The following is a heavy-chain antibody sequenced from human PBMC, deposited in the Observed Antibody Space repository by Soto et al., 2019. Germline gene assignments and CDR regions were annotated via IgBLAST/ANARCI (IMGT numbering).Heavy chain of an antibody. CDR3: ARHGRGGSWSYFDY. Sequence: QLQLQESGPGLVKPSETLSLTCTVSGGSISSSSYYWGWIRQPPGKGLEWIGSIYYSGSTYYNPSLTSRVTISVDTSKNQFSLKLSSVTAADTAVYYCARHGRGGSWSYFDYWGQGTLVTVSS. V-gene: IGHV4-39*01. J-gene: IGHJ4*02. CDR1: GGSISSSSYY. D-gene: IGHD2-15*01. CDR2: IYYSGST.